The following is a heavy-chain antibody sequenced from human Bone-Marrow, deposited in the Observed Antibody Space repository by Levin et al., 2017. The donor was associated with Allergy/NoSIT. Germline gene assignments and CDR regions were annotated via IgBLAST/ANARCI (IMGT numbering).Heavy chain of an antibody. CDR3: ARTWNDDAFDS. D-gene: IGHD1-1*01. CDR1: GFTFSIYS. V-gene: IGHV3-21*01. Sequence: GESLKISCAASGFTFSIYSMNWVRQAPGKGLEWVSSISSSSSYIYYADSVKGRFTISRDNAKNSLYLQMNSLRAEDTAVYYCARTWNDDAFDSWGQGTMVTVSS. J-gene: IGHJ3*02. CDR2: ISSSSSYI.